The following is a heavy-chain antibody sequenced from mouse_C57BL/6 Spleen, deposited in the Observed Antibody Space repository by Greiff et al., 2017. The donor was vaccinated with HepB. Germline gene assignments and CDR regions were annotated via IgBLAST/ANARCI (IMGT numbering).Heavy chain of an antibody. CDR2: IDPSDSYT. CDR3: ARNSGRSYYPFAY. CDR1: GYTFTSYW. V-gene: IGHV1-50*01. Sequence: QVQLQQPGAELVKPGASVKLSCKASGYTFTSYWMQWVKQRPGQGLEWIGEIDPSDSYTNYTQKFKGKATLTVDTSSNTAYMQLSSLTSEDSAVYYCARNSGRSYYPFAYWGQGTLVTVSA. D-gene: IGHD1-1*01. J-gene: IGHJ3*01.